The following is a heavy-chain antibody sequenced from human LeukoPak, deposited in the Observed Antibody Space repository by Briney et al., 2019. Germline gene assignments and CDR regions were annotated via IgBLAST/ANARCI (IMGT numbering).Heavy chain of an antibody. D-gene: IGHD3-22*01. V-gene: IGHV1-18*01. CDR3: ARESHYYDSSGYQGMDY. Sequence: ASVKVSCKASGYTFTSYGISWVRQAPGQGLEWMGWISAYNCNTNYAQKLQGRVTMTTNTSTSTAYMELRSLRYDDTAVYYCARESHYYDSSGYQGMDYWGQGNLVTVSS. J-gene: IGHJ4*02. CDR2: ISAYNCNT. CDR1: GYTFTSYG.